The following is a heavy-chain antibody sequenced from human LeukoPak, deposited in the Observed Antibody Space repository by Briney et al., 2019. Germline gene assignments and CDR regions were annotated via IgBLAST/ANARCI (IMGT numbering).Heavy chain of an antibody. CDR2: IYYRGST. D-gene: IGHD5-18*01. J-gene: IGHJ4*02. Sequence: SETLSLTCTVSGGSISSYYWSRIRQPPGKGLEWVGYIYYRGSTNYNPSLKSRVTISVDTSKNQFSLKLSSVTAADTAVYYCAGGYSYGKKDYWGQGTLVTVSS. V-gene: IGHV4-59*01. CDR3: AGGYSYGKKDY. CDR1: GGSISSYY.